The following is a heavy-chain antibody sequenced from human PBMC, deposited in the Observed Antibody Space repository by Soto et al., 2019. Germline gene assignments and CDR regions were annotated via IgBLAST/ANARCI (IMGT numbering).Heavy chain of an antibody. D-gene: IGHD6-13*01. CDR2: TIPMFGIP. J-gene: IGHJ5*02. CDR1: GGSFSGYT. V-gene: IGHV1-69*08. Sequence: QVQLVQSGAEVRKPGSSVKVSCKASGGSFSGYTFSWLRQAPGQGPEWMGSTIPMFGIPNYAQKFQGRVTITADKSTSIVYMELSSLRNDDTAVYYCARDLAAAGPGWYDPWGQGTLVTVSS. CDR3: ARDLAAAGPGWYDP.